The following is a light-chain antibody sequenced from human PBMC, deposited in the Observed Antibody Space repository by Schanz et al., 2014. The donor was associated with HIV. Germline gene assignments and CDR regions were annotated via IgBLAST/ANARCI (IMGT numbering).Light chain of an antibody. Sequence: QSVLTQPPSVSGSPGQSVIISCTGTTSDLGNYDRVSWYQQPPGSAPKLLIFEVDIRPSGVPDRFSGSKSGNTASLTISGLRPEDEADYYCNSYTRSGTHVFGPGTKVTVL. CDR1: TSDLGNYDR. J-gene: IGLJ1*01. V-gene: IGLV2-18*02. CDR2: EVD. CDR3: NSYTRSGTHV.